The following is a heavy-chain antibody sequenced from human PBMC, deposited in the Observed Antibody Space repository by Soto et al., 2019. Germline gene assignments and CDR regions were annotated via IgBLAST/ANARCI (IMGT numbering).Heavy chain of an antibody. CDR2: ISYDGSNK. Sequence: QVQLVESGGGVVQPGRSLRLSCAASGFTFSSYGMHWVRQAPGKGLEWVAVISYDGSNKYYADSVKGRFTISRDNSKNTLYQQMNSLRAEDTAVYYCAKDTAYSSGWRYYYGMDVWGQGTTVTVSS. V-gene: IGHV3-30*18. CDR1: GFTFSSYG. J-gene: IGHJ6*02. CDR3: AKDTAYSSGWRYYYGMDV. D-gene: IGHD6-19*01.